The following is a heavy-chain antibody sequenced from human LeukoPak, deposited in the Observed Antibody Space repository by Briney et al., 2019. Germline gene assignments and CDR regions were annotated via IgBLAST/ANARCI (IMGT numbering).Heavy chain of an antibody. V-gene: IGHV4-31*03. J-gene: IGHJ4*02. CDR3: PSFTEHPRYYFDY. Sequence: SQTLSLTCTVSGGSVSSGGYYWSWIRQHPGKGLEWIGYIYYSGSTYYNPSLKSRVTISVDTSKNQFSLKLSSVTAADTAVYYCPSFTEHPRYYFDYWGQGPLVPVSS. D-gene: IGHD1-26*01. CDR2: IYYSGST. CDR1: GGSVSSGGYY.